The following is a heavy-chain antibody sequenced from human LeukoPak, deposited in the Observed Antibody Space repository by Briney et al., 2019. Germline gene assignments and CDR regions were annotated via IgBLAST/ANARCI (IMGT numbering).Heavy chain of an antibody. J-gene: IGHJ6*02. CDR2: IIPIFGTA. Sequence: SVKVSCKASGGTFSSYAISWVRQAPGQGLEWMGGIIPIFGTANYAQKFQGRVTITADESTSTAYMELSSLRSEDTAVYYCARPVDYYYGMDVWGQGTTVTVPS. V-gene: IGHV1-69*01. CDR1: GGTFSSYA. CDR3: ARPVDYYYGMDV. D-gene: IGHD4-23*01.